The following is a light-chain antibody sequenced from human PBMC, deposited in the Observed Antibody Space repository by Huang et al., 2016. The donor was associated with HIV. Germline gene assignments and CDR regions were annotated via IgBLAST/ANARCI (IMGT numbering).Light chain of an antibody. J-gene: IGKJ1*01. CDR3: LQYYNIPLS. CDR1: QSLLYSLNGKNY. V-gene: IGKV4-1*01. CDR2: WAS. Sequence: DVVLTQSPEFPSVSPGERATIKCTSTQSLLYSLNGKNYLAWFQQKPGQPPTLLIYWASKRESGVPDRFTGSGSGTDFTLTISNVQAEDVAQYYCLQYYNIPLSFGQGTAVEIK.